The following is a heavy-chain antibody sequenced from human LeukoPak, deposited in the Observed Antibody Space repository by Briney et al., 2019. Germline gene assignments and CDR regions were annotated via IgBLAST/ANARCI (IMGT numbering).Heavy chain of an antibody. D-gene: IGHD2-15*01. CDR3: ARPVTATDRFYFFDS. J-gene: IGHJ4*02. CDR2: ITSGGST. Sequence: QPGGSLRLSCAASGFTLSNDVMRWVRQAPGKGLEWVSSITSGGSTYYADSVKGRFTISRDNSENTLYLQMNSLRAEDTAVYYCARPVTATDRFYFFDSWGQGTLVTVSS. V-gene: IGHV3-23*01. CDR1: GFTLSNDV.